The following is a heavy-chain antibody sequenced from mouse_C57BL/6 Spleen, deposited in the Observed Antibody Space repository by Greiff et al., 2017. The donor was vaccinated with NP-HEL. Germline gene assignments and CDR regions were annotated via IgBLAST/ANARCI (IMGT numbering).Heavy chain of an antibody. Sequence: QVQLQQPGAELVMPGASVKLSCKASGYTFTSYWMHWVKQRPGQGLEWIGEIDPSDSYTNYNQKFKGKSTLTVDKSSSTAYMQLSSLTSEDSAVYYCARYKVYYGNSYWYFDVWGTGTTVTVSS. V-gene: IGHV1-69*01. J-gene: IGHJ1*03. CDR2: IDPSDSYT. CDR1: GYTFTSYW. CDR3: ARYKVYYGNSYWYFDV. D-gene: IGHD1-1*01.